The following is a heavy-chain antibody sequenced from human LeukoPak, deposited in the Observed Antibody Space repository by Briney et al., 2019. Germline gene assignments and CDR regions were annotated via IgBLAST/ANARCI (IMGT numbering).Heavy chain of an antibody. CDR3: ARAGYREFGYYYYMDV. J-gene: IGHJ6*03. V-gene: IGHV4-59*01. D-gene: IGHD3-10*01. Sequence: SETLSLTCTVSGGSISSYYWSWIRQPPGKGLEWIGYIYYSGSTNYNPSLKSRVTISVDTSKNQFSLKLSSVTAADTAVYYCARAGYREFGYYYYMDVWGKGTTVTVSS. CDR1: GGSISSYY. CDR2: IYYSGST.